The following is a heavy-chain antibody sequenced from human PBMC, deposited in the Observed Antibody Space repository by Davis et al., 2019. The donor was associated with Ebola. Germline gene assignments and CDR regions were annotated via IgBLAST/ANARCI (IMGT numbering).Heavy chain of an antibody. CDR1: GGSISSYY. Sequence: PSETLSLTCTVSGGSISSYYWSWIRQPPGKGLEWIAYIYYTGSTNYNPSLKSRVTISVDTSKKQVSLKLKSVTAADTAVYYCARVVPEVLIWLREYPYYFDYWGQGTLVTVSS. D-gene: IGHD3-10*01. J-gene: IGHJ4*02. CDR2: IYYTGST. V-gene: IGHV4-59*01. CDR3: ARVVPEVLIWLREYPYYFDY.